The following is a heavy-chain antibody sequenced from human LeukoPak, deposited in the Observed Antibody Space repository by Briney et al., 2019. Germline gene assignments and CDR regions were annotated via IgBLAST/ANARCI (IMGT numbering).Heavy chain of an antibody. CDR1: GFTFSSSW. Sequence: PGGSLRLSCAASGFTFSSSWMSWVRQAPGKGLEWVGNIRPDGSEKQYVDSVKGRFTISRDNAKNSLYLQMNSLRAEDTALYYCARDYFGSPSALDYWGQGTLVTVSS. CDR3: ARDYFGSPSALDY. D-gene: IGHD1-26*01. CDR2: IRPDGSEK. J-gene: IGHJ4*02. V-gene: IGHV3-7*03.